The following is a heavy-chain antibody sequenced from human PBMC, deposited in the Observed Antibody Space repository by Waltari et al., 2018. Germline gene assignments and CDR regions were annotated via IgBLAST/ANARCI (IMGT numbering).Heavy chain of an antibody. CDR1: GASISSSSSS. J-gene: IGHJ4*02. V-gene: IGHV4-39*07. D-gene: IGHD4-17*01. CDR2: IYYSACT. CDR3: GRILRAGSRAVDY. Sequence: QLRLKDSAPGLLKLSEPLSLPCTVSGASISSSSSSWAWIPQPPGKGLEWIGSIYYSACTNHNPTLRSRITISVDTTKNQLSLRLGSVTAAAAAVYDCGRILRAGSRAVDYWGQGTLVTVSS.